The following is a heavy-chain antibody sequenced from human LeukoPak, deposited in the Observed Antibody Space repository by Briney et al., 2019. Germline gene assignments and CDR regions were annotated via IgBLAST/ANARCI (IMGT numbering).Heavy chain of an antibody. Sequence: SETLSLTCAVYGESFSGYYWSWIRQPPGKGLEWIGEINHSGSTNYNPSLKSRVTISVDTSENQFSLKLSSVTAADTAVYYCARGRRGQGYSYAPGAIRGRYYFDYWGQGTLVTVSS. J-gene: IGHJ4*02. CDR2: INHSGST. V-gene: IGHV4-34*01. CDR1: GESFSGYY. CDR3: ARGRRGQGYSYAPGAIRGRYYFDY. D-gene: IGHD5-18*01.